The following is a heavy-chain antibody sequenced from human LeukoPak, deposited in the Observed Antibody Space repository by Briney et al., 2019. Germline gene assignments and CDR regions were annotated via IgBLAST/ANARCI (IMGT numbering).Heavy chain of an antibody. CDR2: ISGSGGST. CDR1: GFTFSSYA. J-gene: IGHJ3*02. CDR3: ANPHRGDFWSGYSYDAFDI. D-gene: IGHD3-3*01. V-gene: IGHV3-23*01. Sequence: GGSLRLSCAASGFTFSSYAMSWVRQAPGNGLKWVSDISGSGGSTYYADSVKGRFTISRDNSKNTLYLQMNSLRAEDTAVYYCANPHRGDFWSGYSYDAFDIWGQGTMVTVSS.